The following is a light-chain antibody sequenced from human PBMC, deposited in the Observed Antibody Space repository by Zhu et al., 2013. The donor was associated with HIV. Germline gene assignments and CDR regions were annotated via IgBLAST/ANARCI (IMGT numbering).Light chain of an antibody. V-gene: IGLV2-14*02. CDR2: EVS. J-gene: IGLJ2*01. CDR3: SSYTRGGSFVI. CDR1: NRDIGNYNF. Sequence: QSALTQPASVSGSPGQSITISCTGTNRDIGNYNFVSWFQQLPGKAPKLIIYEVSKRPSGVSHRFSASKSGNTASLTISGLQAEDEADYYCSSYTRGGSFVIFGGGTRLTVL.